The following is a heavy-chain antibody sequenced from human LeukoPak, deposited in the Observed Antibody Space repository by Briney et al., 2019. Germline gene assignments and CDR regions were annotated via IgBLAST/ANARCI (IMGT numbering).Heavy chain of an antibody. J-gene: IGHJ4*02. V-gene: IGHV1-18*01. CDR3: ARGEIVLMVGFDY. Sequence: ASVKVSCKASGYTFTSYGISWVRQAPGQGLEWMGCISAYNGNTNYAQKLQGRVTMTTDTSTSTAYMDVRSLTSDDTAVYYCARGEIVLMVGFDYWGQGTLVTVSS. CDR2: ISAYNGNT. CDR1: GYTFTSYG. D-gene: IGHD2-8*01.